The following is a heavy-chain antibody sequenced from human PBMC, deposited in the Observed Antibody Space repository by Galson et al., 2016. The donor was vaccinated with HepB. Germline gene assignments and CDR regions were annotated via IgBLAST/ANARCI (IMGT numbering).Heavy chain of an antibody. CDR1: GFTFSSFW. V-gene: IGHV3-7*01. D-gene: IGHD4-23*01. CDR2: INQDGSGK. J-gene: IGHJ4*02. CDR3: ANGCKSGNCKIAEFEY. Sequence: SLRLSCAASGFTFSSFWMSWVRQTPGKGLEWVATINQDGSGKYYVDSVKGRFTISRDNSRNTLYLQMNSLRSEDTAVYYCANGCKSGNCKIAEFEYWGQGTLVTVSS.